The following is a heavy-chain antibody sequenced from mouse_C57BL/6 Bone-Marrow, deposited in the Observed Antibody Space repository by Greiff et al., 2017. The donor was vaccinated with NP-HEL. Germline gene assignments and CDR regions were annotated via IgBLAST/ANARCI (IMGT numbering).Heavy chain of an antibody. Sequence: QVQLQQPGTELVKPGASVKLSCKASGYTFTSYWMHWVKQRPGQGLEWIGNINPSNGGTNYNEKFKSKATLTVDKSSSTAYMQLRSLTSEDSAGYYCAREVVYYGSMAWFAYWGQGTLVTVSA. CDR2: INPSNGGT. D-gene: IGHD1-1*01. CDR3: AREVVYYGSMAWFAY. CDR1: GYTFTSYW. V-gene: IGHV1-53*01. J-gene: IGHJ3*01.